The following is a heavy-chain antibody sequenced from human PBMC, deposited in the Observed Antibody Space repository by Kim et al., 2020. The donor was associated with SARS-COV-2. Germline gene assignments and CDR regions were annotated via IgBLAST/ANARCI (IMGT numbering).Heavy chain of an antibody. CDR3: ARGGRYNWNYAPYY. D-gene: IGHD1-7*01. V-gene: IGHV4-34*01. CDR1: GGSFSGYC. Sequence: SETLSLTCAVYGGSFSGYCWIWIRQPPGKGLEWVGERNHSGSTNYNPYLKSRVTISVDTSKNQFSLKLSSVTAADTAVYYCARGGRYNWNYAPYYWDQGTLGTVSS. CDR2: RNHSGST. J-gene: IGHJ4*02.